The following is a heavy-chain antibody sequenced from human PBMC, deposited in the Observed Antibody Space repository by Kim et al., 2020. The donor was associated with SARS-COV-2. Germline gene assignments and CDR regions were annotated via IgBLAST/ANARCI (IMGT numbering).Heavy chain of an antibody. D-gene: IGHD6-13*01. CDR1: GFTFSSYA. CDR3: ASGAGWEQLVSPLDY. V-gene: IGHV3-30*04. Sequence: GGSLRLSCAASGFTFSSYAMHWVRQAPGKGLEWVAVISYDGSNKYYADSVKGRFTISRDNSKNTLYLQMNSLRGEDTAVYYCASGAGWEQLVSPLDYWGEGSLVTVSS. J-gene: IGHJ4*02. CDR2: ISYDGSNK.